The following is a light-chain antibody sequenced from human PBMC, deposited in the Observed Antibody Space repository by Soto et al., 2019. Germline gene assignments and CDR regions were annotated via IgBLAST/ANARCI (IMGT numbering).Light chain of an antibody. CDR3: QSHDSSLSGSA. CDR1: SSNVGAGYD. Sequence: QSVLTQPPSVSGAPGQRVTISCTGSSSNVGAGYDVHWYQQLPGTAPKLLISGNTNRPSGVPDRFSGSKSGTSASLAITGLQVEDEADYYCQSHDSSLSGSAFGTGTKLTVL. CDR2: GNT. J-gene: IGLJ1*01. V-gene: IGLV1-40*01.